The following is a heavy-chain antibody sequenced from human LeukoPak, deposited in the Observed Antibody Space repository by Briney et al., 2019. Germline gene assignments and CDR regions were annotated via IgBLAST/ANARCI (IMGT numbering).Heavy chain of an antibody. CDR1: GGSISSYY. CDR2: IYTSGST. Sequence: PSETLSLTXTVSGGSISSYYWSWIWQPAGKGLEWIGRIYTSGSTNYNPSLKSRVTMSVDTSKNQFSLKLSSVTAADTAVYYCARDADVFPYYFDYWGQGTLVTVSS. J-gene: IGHJ4*02. D-gene: IGHD3-16*01. V-gene: IGHV4-4*07. CDR3: ARDADVFPYYFDY.